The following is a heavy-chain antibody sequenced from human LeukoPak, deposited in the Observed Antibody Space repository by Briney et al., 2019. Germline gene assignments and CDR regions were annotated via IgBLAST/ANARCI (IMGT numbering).Heavy chain of an antibody. CDR1: GFTFSSYE. D-gene: IGHD2-15*01. V-gene: IGHV3-21*01. J-gene: IGHJ4*02. CDR2: ISSSSSYI. CDR3: ARDPNGGSYLSN. Sequence: PGGSLRLSCAASGFTFSSYEMNWVRQAPGKGLEWVSSISSSSSYIYYADSVKGRFTISRDNAKNSLYLQMNSLRAEDTAAYYCARDPNGGSYLSNWGQGTLVTVSS.